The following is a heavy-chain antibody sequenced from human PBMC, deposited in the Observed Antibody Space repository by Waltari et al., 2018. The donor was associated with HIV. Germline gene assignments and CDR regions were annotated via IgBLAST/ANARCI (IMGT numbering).Heavy chain of an antibody. CDR1: GDPIRNFY. CDR2: IHYEGGT. J-gene: IGHJ4*02. D-gene: IGHD5-18*01. Sequence: QVQLQESGPRLVKPSETLSLSCTVSGDPIRNFYWSWIRQPPGKLLEWIGYIHYEGGTNWHPSLKSRVTMSVDTSKKQFSLSLNSVTAADTAIYYCAGGHNFGSRFDYWGQGILVAVSS. V-gene: IGHV4-59*01. CDR3: AGGHNFGSRFDY.